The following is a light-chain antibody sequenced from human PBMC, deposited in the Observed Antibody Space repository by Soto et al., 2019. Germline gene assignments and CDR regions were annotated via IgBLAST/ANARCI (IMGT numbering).Light chain of an antibody. Sequence: IQMTQSPSTLSASVGDRVTITCRASQSIHRWLAWYQQKAGKAPKVLIYDASSLDSGVPSRFSGSGSGTEFTLTISSLQPDDFATYYCQQYNTYPVTFGQGTKLEI. CDR1: QSIHRW. J-gene: IGKJ2*01. CDR3: QQYNTYPVT. V-gene: IGKV1-5*01. CDR2: DAS.